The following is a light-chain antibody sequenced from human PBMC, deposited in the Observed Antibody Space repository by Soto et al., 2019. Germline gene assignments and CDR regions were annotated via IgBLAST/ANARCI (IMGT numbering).Light chain of an antibody. CDR1: QNIKTY. J-gene: IGKJ3*01. CDR3: QQGYNTPRT. Sequence: DIQMTQSPPSLAASVGDRVTITCRASQNIKTYLNWYQQKPGTAPKLLIYAASILESRVPSRFTGSGSGTDFTLTISNLQPEDFATYYCQQGYNTPRTFGPGTKVDF. V-gene: IGKV1-39*01. CDR2: AAS.